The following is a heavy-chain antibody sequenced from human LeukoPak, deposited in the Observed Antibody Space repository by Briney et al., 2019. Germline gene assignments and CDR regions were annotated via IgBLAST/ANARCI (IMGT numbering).Heavy chain of an antibody. D-gene: IGHD2-2*01. CDR1: GFTFSRYW. CDR3: ARDHYVSDIVVVPAASEGVFWFDP. J-gene: IGHJ5*02. Sequence: GGSLRLSCAAAGFTFSRYWMSWVRQAPGKGLGWVANIKQDGREKYYVGSVKGRFTISRDNAKNSLYLQMNSLRAEDTAVYYCARDHYVSDIVVVPAASEGVFWFDPWGQGTLVTVSS. CDR2: IKQDGREK. V-gene: IGHV3-7*01.